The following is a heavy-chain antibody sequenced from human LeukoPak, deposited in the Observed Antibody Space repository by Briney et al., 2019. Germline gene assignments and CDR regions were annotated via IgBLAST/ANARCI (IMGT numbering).Heavy chain of an antibody. Sequence: SETLSLTCTVSGGSISSYYWSWIRQPAGKGLEWIGRIYTSGSTNYNPSLKSRVTISVDTSKNQFSLKLSSVTAADTAVYYCARIPAGGYDFWSGYYGAFDIWGQGTMVTVSS. V-gene: IGHV4-4*07. J-gene: IGHJ3*02. CDR3: ARIPAGGYDFWSGYYGAFDI. CDR1: GGSISSYY. CDR2: IYTSGST. D-gene: IGHD3-3*01.